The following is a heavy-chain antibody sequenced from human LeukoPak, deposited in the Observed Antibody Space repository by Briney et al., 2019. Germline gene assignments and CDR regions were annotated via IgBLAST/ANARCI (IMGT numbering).Heavy chain of an antibody. CDR3: TREVLDYEIPYWYFDL. J-gene: IGHJ2*01. V-gene: IGHV3-21*04. Sequence: GGSLRLSCAASGFTFSSYGMHWVRQAPEKGLEWVSALSGSHDYLYYADSVKGRFTVSRDNSKNTLYLQMNSLRAGDTAVYYCTREVLDYEIPYWYFDLWGRGTLVTVSS. D-gene: IGHD4-17*01. CDR2: LSGSHDYL. CDR1: GFTFSSYG.